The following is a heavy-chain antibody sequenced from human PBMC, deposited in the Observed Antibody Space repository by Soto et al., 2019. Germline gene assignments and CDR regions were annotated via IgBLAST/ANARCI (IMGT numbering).Heavy chain of an antibody. J-gene: IGHJ4*02. CDR2: IYWDDDK. V-gene: IGHV2-5*02. Sequence: SGPTLVNPTQTLTLTCTFSGFSLSTNGVGVGWIRQPPGKALEWLALIYWDDDKRYSPSLKSRLTITKDTSKNQVVLTMTNMDPVDTATYYCAHRTSSGYYFPFDYWGQGTLVTVSS. CDR3: AHRTSSGYYFPFDY. CDR1: GFSLSTNGVG. D-gene: IGHD3-22*01.